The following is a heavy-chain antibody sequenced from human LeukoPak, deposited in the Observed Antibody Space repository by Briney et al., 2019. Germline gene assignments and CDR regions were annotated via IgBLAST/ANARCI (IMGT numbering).Heavy chain of an antibody. CDR3: AKAATNPARGYYYGMDV. D-gene: IGHD3-10*01. V-gene: IGHV3-9*01. Sequence: GGSLRLSCAASGFTFDDYAMHWVRQAPGKGLEWVSGISWNSGSIGYADSVKGRFTISRDNAKNSLYLQMNSLRAEDTALYYCAKAATNPARGYYYGMDVWGQGTTVTVSS. CDR2: ISWNSGSI. CDR1: GFTFDDYA. J-gene: IGHJ6*02.